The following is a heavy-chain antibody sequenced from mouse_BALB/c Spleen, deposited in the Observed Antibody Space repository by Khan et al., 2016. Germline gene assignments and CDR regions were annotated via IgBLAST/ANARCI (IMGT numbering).Heavy chain of an antibody. D-gene: IGHD1-1*01. Sequence: EVKLLESGGGLVQPGGSLKLSCAASGYDFSRYWMSWVRQAPGKGLEWIGEINPDSSTINYTPSLKDKFIISRDNAKNTLYLQMSKVRSEDTAFYYCARLGYYGTMDYWGQGTSVTVSS. J-gene: IGHJ4*01. CDR1: GYDFSRYW. V-gene: IGHV4-1*02. CDR3: ARLGYYGTMDY. CDR2: INPDSSTI.